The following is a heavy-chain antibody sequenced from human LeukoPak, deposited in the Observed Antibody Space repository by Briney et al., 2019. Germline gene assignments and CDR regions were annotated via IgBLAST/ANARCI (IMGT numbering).Heavy chain of an antibody. CDR1: GGSISSGGYY. V-gene: IGHV4-30-2*01. Sequence: SETLSLTCTVSGGSISSGGYYWSWIRQPPGKGLEWIGYIYHSGSTYYNPSLKSRVTISVDRSKNQFSLKLSSVTAADTAVYYCAREGDYGDYVFDYWGQGTLVTVSS. CDR2: IYHSGST. J-gene: IGHJ4*02. D-gene: IGHD4-17*01. CDR3: AREGDYGDYVFDY.